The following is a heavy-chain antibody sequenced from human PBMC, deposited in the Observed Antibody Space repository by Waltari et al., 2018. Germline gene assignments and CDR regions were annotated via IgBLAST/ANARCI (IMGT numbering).Heavy chain of an antibody. V-gene: IGHV3-43D*03. D-gene: IGHD6-19*01. Sequence: EVQLVESGGVVVQPGGSLRLSCAASGFTFDGYAMHWVRPAPGKGVELVLLIIWEGSTTSYADSVKGRFTISRDNSKNSLYLQMNSLRAEDNALYYCAKDSRGYSGWVDYWGQGTLVTVSS. J-gene: IGHJ4*02. CDR1: GFTFDGYA. CDR2: IIWEGSTT. CDR3: AKDSRGYSGWVDY.